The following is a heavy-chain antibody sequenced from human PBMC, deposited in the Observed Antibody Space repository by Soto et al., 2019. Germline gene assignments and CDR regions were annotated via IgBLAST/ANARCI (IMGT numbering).Heavy chain of an antibody. CDR3: AKDQASGQGSFDS. J-gene: IGHJ4*02. CDR1: GFTFNIYG. CDR2: ISYDGSNQ. V-gene: IGHV3-30*18. Sequence: GWSLRLSCAASGFTFNIYGMHWVRQAPDKGLEWVALISYDGSNQYYADPVKGRFTISRDNSKNTLFLQMNSLRADDTAVYYCAKDQASGQGSFDSWGQGTLVTVSS.